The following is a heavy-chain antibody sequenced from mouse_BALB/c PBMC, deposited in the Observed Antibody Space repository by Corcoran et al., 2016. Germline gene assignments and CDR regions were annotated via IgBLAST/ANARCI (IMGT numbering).Heavy chain of an antibody. CDR3: ARSYDYDYFDY. J-gene: IGHJ2*01. CDR1: GFSLSTSGMG. Sequence: QVTLKVSGPGILRPSQTLSLNCSFSGFSLSTSGMGVSWIRQPSGMGLEWLAHIYCDDDKRSNPSLMSRPTISQDTSRNQVFLHLTSVDTADTSTYDCARSYDYDYFDYWGQGTTLTVSS. D-gene: IGHD2-4*01. V-gene: IGHV8-12*01. CDR2: IYCDDDK.